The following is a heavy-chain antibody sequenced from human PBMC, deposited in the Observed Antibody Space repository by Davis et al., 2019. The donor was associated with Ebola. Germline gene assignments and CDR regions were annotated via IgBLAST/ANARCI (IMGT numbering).Heavy chain of an antibody. CDR1: SGSIRRGTYY. J-gene: IGHJ6*02. Sequence: PSETLSLTCTVSSGSIRRGTYYWSWIRQHPGKGLEWIGYIYYSGSTYYNPSLKSRVTISADTSKNQFSLKMSSVTAADTAVYYCARDCSGGGCYPGGMDVWGQGTTVTVSS. V-gene: IGHV4-31*03. CDR3: ARDCSGGGCYPGGMDV. D-gene: IGHD2-15*01. CDR2: IYYSGST.